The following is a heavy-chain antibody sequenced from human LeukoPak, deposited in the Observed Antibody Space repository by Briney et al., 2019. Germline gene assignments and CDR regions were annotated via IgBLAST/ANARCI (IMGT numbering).Heavy chain of an antibody. CDR2: INPNSGGT. J-gene: IGHJ4*02. Sequence: ASVTVSCKASGYTFTGYFMHWVRQAPGQGLEWMGWINPNSGGTNYAQKFQGRVTMTRDTSISTAYMELSRLRSDDTAVYYCASSIVYCSSTSCYFNWGQGTLVSVSS. CDR3: ASSIVYCSSTSCYFN. D-gene: IGHD2-2*01. CDR1: GYTFTGYF. V-gene: IGHV1-2*02.